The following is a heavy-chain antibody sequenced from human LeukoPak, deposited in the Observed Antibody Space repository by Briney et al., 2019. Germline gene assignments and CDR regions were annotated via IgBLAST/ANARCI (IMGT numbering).Heavy chain of an antibody. CDR1: GGSISSYY. V-gene: IGHV4-4*07. D-gene: IGHD4-17*01. CDR3: ARDSGTTGEVKFVP. CDR2: IHTSGST. J-gene: IGHJ5*02. Sequence: SETLSLTCTVSGGSISSYYWSWIRQPPGKGLEWIGRIHTSGSTNYNPSLKSRVTMSVDTSKNQFSLNLRSVTAADTAVYYCARDSGTTGEVKFVPWGQGILVTVSS.